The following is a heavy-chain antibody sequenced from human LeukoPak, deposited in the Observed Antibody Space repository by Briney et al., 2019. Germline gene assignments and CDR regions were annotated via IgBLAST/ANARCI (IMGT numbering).Heavy chain of an antibody. CDR3: DLWFGELSSDY. D-gene: IGHD3-10*01. V-gene: IGHV3-7*01. CDR2: IKQDGSEK. Sequence: PGGSLSLSCAASGFTFSSYWMSWVRQAPGKGLEWVANIKQDGSEKYYVDSVKGRFTISRDNAKNSLYLQMNSLRAEDTAVYYCDLWFGELSSDYWGQGTLVTVSS. J-gene: IGHJ4*02. CDR1: GFTFSSYW.